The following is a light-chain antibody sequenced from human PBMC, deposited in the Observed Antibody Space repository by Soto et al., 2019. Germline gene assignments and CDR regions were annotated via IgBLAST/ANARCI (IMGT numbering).Light chain of an antibody. J-gene: IGKJ2*01. CDR2: GTS. CDR1: KTFHISS. Sequence: EVVLTHSPGTLSFSPGVEATVSCRPSKTFHISSFAWYQQKGGQAPRLLTYGTSNRAAGIPDRFSGHGSGTDFTLTIDGLEPEDFAMYFCQQHGGSPPYTFGRGTRVEI. CDR3: QQHGGSPPYT. V-gene: IGKV3-20*01.